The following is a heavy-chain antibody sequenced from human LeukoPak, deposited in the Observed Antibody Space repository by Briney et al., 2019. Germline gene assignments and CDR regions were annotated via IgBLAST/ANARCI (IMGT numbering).Heavy chain of an antibody. D-gene: IGHD3-10*01. CDR3: ARAVRDRGVILPWFDP. J-gene: IGHJ5*02. CDR2: IYHSGST. CDR1: GGSISSSNW. Sequence: SETLSLTCAVSGGSISSSNWWSWVRQPPGKGLEWIGEIYHSGSTNYNPSLKSRVTILEDKSKNQFSLKMSSVTAADTAVYYCARAVRDRGVILPWFDPWGQGTLVTVSS. V-gene: IGHV4-4*02.